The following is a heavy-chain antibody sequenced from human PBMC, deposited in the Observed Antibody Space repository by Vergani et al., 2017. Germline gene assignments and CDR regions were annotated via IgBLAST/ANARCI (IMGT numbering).Heavy chain of an antibody. V-gene: IGHV4-59*01. CDR3: ARGQAGGELLDY. CDR2: IYYSGST. J-gene: IGHJ4*02. Sequence: QVQLQESGPGLVKPSETLSLTCTVTGGSMNSYYWTWVRQPPEKGLEWIGYIYYSGSTNDSPALKSRVTISVDTSRNQFSLKLSSVTAADTAVYFCARGQAGGELLDYWGQGTLVTVSS. D-gene: IGHD3-16*01. CDR1: GGSMNSYY.